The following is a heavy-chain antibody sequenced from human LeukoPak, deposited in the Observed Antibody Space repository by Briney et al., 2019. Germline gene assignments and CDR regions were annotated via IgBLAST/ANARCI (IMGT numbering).Heavy chain of an antibody. J-gene: IGHJ3*02. CDR1: GFTFSSYG. V-gene: IGHV3-33*01. Sequence: GRSLRLSCAASGFTFSSYGMHWVRQAPGKGLEWVAVIWYDGSNKYYADSVKGRFTISRDNSKNTLYLQMNSLRAEDTAVYYCARDWSGGAFDIWGQGTMVTVSS. D-gene: IGHD1-26*01. CDR3: ARDWSGGAFDI. CDR2: IWYDGSNK.